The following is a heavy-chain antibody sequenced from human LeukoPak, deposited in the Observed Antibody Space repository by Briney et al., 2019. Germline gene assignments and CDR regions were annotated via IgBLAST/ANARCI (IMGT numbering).Heavy chain of an antibody. J-gene: IGHJ5*02. D-gene: IGHD3-10*01. CDR2: IYYSGST. Sequence: SETLSLTCTVSGGSISSHCWSWIRQPPGKGLEWIGYIYYSGSTNYNPSLKSRVTISVDTSKNQFSLKLSSVTAADTAVYYCARDGSTMVRGVIRDNWFDPWGQGTLVTVSS. CDR1: GGSISSHC. V-gene: IGHV4-59*11. CDR3: ARDGSTMVRGVIRDNWFDP.